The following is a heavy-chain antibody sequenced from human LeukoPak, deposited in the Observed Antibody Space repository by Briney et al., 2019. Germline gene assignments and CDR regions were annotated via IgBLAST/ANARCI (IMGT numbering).Heavy chain of an antibody. CDR3: ARDGGGTSRPFDY. D-gene: IGHD2-2*01. CDR1: GGSLSSYF. Sequence: SETLSLTCTVSGGSLSSYFWSWIRQPPGKGLEWIGNIYSTGGTSYNPSLKSRVTISVDTSKKHFSLRVSSVTAADTAVYYCARDGGGTSRPFDYWGQGTPVTVSS. V-gene: IGHV4-59*01. J-gene: IGHJ4*02. CDR2: IYSTGGT.